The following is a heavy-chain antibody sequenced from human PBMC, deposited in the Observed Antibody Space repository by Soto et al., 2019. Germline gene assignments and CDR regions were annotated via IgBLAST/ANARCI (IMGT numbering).Heavy chain of an antibody. V-gene: IGHV3-15*01. CDR1: GFTFSNAW. J-gene: IGHJ6*02. CDR3: TTAENIVVVPAAIWYYYGMDV. D-gene: IGHD2-2*02. Sequence: ESGGGLVKPGGSLRLSCAASGFTFSNAWMSWVRQAPGKGLEWVGRIKSKTDGGTTDYAAPVKGRFTISRDDSKNTLYLQMNSLKTEDTAVYYCTTAENIVVVPAAIWYYYGMDVWGQGTTVTVSS. CDR2: IKSKTDGGTT.